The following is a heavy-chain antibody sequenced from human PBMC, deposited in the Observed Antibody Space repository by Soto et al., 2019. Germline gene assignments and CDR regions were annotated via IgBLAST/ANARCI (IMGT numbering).Heavy chain of an antibody. CDR3: ARYPLDSGQYHNWFDP. CDR1: GFTFSSYA. D-gene: IGHD6-25*01. J-gene: IGHJ5*02. CDR2: ISYDGSSK. V-gene: IGHV3-30-3*01. Sequence: PGGSLRLSCAASGFTFSSYAMHWVRQAPGKGLEWVAVISYDGSSKYYADSVKGRFTISRDNSKNTLYLQMNSLRAEDTAVYYCARYPLDSGQYHNWFDPWSQGTLVTVSS.